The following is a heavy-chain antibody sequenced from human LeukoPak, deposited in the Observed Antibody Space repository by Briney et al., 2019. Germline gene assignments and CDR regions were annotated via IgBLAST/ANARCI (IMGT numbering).Heavy chain of an antibody. Sequence: SETLSLTCTVSGGSIDSYHWSWIRQPPGKGLEWLGEINHSGSTNYNPSLKSRVTISVDTSKNQFSLKLSSVTAADTAVYYCARQRLRLRLDAFDYWGQGTLVTVSS. J-gene: IGHJ4*02. CDR1: GGSIDSYH. V-gene: IGHV4-34*01. CDR3: ARQRLRLRLDAFDY. CDR2: INHSGST. D-gene: IGHD5-12*01.